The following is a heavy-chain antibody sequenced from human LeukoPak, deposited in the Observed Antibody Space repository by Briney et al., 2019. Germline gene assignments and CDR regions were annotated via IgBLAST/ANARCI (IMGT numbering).Heavy chain of an antibody. D-gene: IGHD3-10*02. Sequence: GGSLRLSCAASGFTFTTYWMHWVRQAPGKGLEWVSRIKGDEMTTNYADSVEGRFTISRYNAKNTVYLEINSLRAEDTAVYYCARGGLFAYYFDYWGQGTLVTVSS. CDR3: ARGGLFAYYFDY. V-gene: IGHV3-74*01. CDR1: GFTFTTYW. J-gene: IGHJ4*02. CDR2: IKGDEMTT.